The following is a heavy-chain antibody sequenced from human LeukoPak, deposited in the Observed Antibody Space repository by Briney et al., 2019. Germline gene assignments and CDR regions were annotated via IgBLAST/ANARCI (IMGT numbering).Heavy chain of an antibody. V-gene: IGHV3-48*01. Sequence: GGSLRLSCAASGFTFSGYIMNWVRQAPGKGLEWVSFVGTSGNPIYYADSVKGRFTVSRDNAKNSLYLQMNSLRTEDTAVYYCARDQWLDYWGQGTLVTVSS. J-gene: IGHJ4*02. CDR1: GFTFSGYI. CDR3: ARDQWLDY. CDR2: VGTSGNPI. D-gene: IGHD6-19*01.